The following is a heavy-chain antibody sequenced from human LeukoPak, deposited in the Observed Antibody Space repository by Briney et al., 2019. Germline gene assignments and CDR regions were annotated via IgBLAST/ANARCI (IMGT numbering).Heavy chain of an antibody. D-gene: IGHD2-2*01. Sequence: HTGGSLRLSCAASGFTFTNYAMTWVRQAPGKGLEWVSAISGSGGSTYYADSVKGRFTISRDNSKNTLYLQMNSLRAEDTAVYYCAKEGLAPAAISFDYWGQGTLVTVSS. V-gene: IGHV3-23*01. CDR2: ISGSGGST. J-gene: IGHJ4*02. CDR3: AKEGLAPAAISFDY. CDR1: GFTFTNYA.